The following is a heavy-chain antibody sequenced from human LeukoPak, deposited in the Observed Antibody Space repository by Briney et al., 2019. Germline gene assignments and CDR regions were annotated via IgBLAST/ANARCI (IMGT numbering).Heavy chain of an antibody. Sequence: GASVKVSCKASGYTFTGYYMHWVRQATGKGLEWVSAIGTAGDTYYPGSVKGRFTISRDNAKNSLYLQMNSLRAEDTAVYYCARDPYSGYDSYYYMDVWGKGTTVTISS. V-gene: IGHV3-13*01. CDR3: ARDPYSGYDSYYYMDV. J-gene: IGHJ6*03. D-gene: IGHD5-12*01. CDR2: IGTAGDT. CDR1: GYTFTGYY.